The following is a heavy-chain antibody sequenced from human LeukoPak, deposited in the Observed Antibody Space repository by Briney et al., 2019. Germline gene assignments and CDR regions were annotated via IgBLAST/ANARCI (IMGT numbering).Heavy chain of an antibody. CDR2: IRYDGSNK. CDR3: ASDHSGSGSYYKGGLY. Sequence: GRSLTLSCAPSGSTFSIYGMHWVRQAPGKGLEWVAVIRYDGSNKYYADSVNGRFTISRENSKNSLYLQMNSLRAEDTAVYYCASDHSGSGSYYKGGLYWGQETLVTVSS. CDR1: GSTFSIYG. J-gene: IGHJ4*02. V-gene: IGHV3-33*01. D-gene: IGHD3-10*01.